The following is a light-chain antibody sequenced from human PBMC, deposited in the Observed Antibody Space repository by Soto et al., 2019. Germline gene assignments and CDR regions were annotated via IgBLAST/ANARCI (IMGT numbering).Light chain of an antibody. Sequence: QSVLTQPASVSGSPGQSITISCTGTSSDVGGYNYVSWYQQRPGKAPKLMIYEVSNRPSGVSNRFSGSKSGNTASLTISGLQAEDEADYYCSSYTSSSTIVFGTGTKVTVL. CDR1: SSDVGGYNY. V-gene: IGLV2-14*01. CDR3: SSYTSSSTIV. CDR2: EVS. J-gene: IGLJ1*01.